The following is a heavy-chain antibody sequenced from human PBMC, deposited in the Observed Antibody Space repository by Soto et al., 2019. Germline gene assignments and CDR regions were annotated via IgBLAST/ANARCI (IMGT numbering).Heavy chain of an antibody. CDR3: GSSIEGTYYSPYY. Sequence: PSETLSLTCSVSGGSIRGSDYYWSWIRQLPGKGLEWIGYIYYTGSTYYNFSLKSRVTISVDTSKNQFSLNLSSATAADTAVYYWGSSIEGTYYSPYYWRQGTLVTVSP. D-gene: IGHD3-10*01. CDR1: GGSIRGSDYY. V-gene: IGHV4-31*03. J-gene: IGHJ4*02. CDR2: IYYTGST.